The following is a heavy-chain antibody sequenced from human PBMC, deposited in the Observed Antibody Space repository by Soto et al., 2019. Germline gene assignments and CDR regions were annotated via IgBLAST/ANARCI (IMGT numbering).Heavy chain of an antibody. Sequence: QAHLVQSGAEVKKPGASVKVSCKASGYTFTGYTFHWVRQAPGQGLEWMAWINSSSSDSSFAPKIQGRVTVTMDAPSSTAYMELTSLRSDDTAVYYCATEMATIKGVFDKWGQGTPVAVSS. J-gene: IGHJ4*02. CDR2: INSSSSDS. D-gene: IGHD3-10*01. V-gene: IGHV1-2*02. CDR1: GYTFTGYT. CDR3: ATEMATIKGVFDK.